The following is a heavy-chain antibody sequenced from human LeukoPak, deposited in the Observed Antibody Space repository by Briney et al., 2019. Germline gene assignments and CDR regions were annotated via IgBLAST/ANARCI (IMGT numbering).Heavy chain of an antibody. D-gene: IGHD4-17*01. J-gene: IGHJ6*02. CDR2: IWYGGSNK. V-gene: IGHV3-33*01. CDR1: GFTFSSYG. CDR3: ARNTVTTTVTTGYGMDV. Sequence: GGSLRLSCAASGFTFSSYGMHWVRQAPGKGLEWVAVIWYGGSNKYYADSVKGRFTISRDNSKNTLYLQMNSLRAEDTAVYYCARNTVTTTVTTGYGMDVWGQGTTVTVSS.